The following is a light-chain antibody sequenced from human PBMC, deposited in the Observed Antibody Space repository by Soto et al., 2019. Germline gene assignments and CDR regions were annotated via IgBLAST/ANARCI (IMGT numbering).Light chain of an antibody. J-gene: IGKJ1*01. CDR1: QSISSG. Sequence: DIQMTQSPSTLSASLGDRVTITCRASQSISSGLAWYQQQPWKAPKVLIYDASSLQSGVPSRFSGSGSGTEFTPTISSLQPQDFAIYYCQQYNSYSPWTFGQGTKVDIK. V-gene: IGKV1-5*01. CDR3: QQYNSYSPWT. CDR2: DAS.